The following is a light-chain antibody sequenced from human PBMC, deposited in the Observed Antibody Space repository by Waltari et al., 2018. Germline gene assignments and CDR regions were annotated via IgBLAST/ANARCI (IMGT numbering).Light chain of an antibody. V-gene: IGLV2-14*03. Sequence: QSALPQPASVSGSPGQSITISCTGTSSDVGGYNDVSWYQQHPGKAPKLLIYDVANRPSGVSNRFSGSKSGNTASLTISGLQAEDEADYYCSSYTSFSTPSYVFGTGTKVTVL. CDR1: SSDVGGYND. J-gene: IGLJ1*01. CDR3: SSYTSFSTPSYV. CDR2: DVA.